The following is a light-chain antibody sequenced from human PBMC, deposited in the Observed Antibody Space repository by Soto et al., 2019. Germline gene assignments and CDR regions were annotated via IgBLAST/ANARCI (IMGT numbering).Light chain of an antibody. J-gene: IGLJ2*01. CDR1: RDDVGAYDY. Sequence: QTLLAQPAAFSGSRAQAITISCAGTRDDVGAYDYVSWYQQHPGNAPKLLVYEVANRPSCVSDRSSGSKSGNPASLTMSGLQAEDEADYYCNSYTNSRAVVFSGRTKVTVL. V-gene: IGLV2-14*01. CDR3: NSYTNSRAVV. CDR2: EVA.